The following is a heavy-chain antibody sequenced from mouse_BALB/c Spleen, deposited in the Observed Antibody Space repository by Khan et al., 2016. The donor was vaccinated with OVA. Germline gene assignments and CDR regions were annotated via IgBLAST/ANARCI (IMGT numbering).Heavy chain of an antibody. D-gene: IGHD1-1*01. CDR3: ARRGLRWDFDY. V-gene: IGHV1-7*01. CDR1: GYTFINYW. Sequence: QVRLQQSGAELAKPGASVKWSCKASGYTFINYWLLWVKQSPGQGLDGIGYINPSTGFTDYNQNFKDKATLTADKSSRTAYMQLSSLTSEDSAVFYCARRGLRWDFDYWGQGTTLTVSS. J-gene: IGHJ2*01. CDR2: INPSTGFT.